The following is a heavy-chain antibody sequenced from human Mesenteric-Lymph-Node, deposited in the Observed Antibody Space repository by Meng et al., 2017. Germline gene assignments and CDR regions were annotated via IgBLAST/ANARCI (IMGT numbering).Heavy chain of an antibody. Sequence: LQDLGPGRVNPSTTRSLPSTVSGGSVSRGGYYWTCIRQHPGKGLEWFGHIYYSGSTFYNPSLKRRVIISIDTSKNQFSLNLRSVTAADTAVYYCARVSSGWDYFDYWGQGTLVTVSS. CDR3: ARVSSGWDYFDY. CDR2: IYYSGST. V-gene: IGHV4-31*03. D-gene: IGHD6-19*01. J-gene: IGHJ4*02. CDR1: GGSVSRGGYY.